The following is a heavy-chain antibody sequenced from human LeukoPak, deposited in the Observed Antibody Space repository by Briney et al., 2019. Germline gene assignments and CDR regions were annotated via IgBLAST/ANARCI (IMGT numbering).Heavy chain of an antibody. CDR2: INPNSGGT. CDR3: ARGGLGALEDWFDP. D-gene: IGHD1-1*01. J-gene: IGHJ5*02. Sequence: ASVKVSCKASGYTFTGYYMHWVRQAPGQGLEWMGWINPNSGGTNYAQKLQGRVTMTTDTSTSTAYMELRSLRSDDTAVYYCARGGLGALEDWFDPWGQGTLVTVSS. V-gene: IGHV1-2*02. CDR1: GYTFTGYY.